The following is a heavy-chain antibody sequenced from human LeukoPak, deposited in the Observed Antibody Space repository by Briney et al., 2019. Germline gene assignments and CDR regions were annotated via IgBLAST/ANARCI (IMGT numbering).Heavy chain of an antibody. CDR1: GFTFSSYG. D-gene: IGHD3-16*01. CDR2: IWYDGSNK. J-gene: IGHJ4*02. Sequence: GRSLRLSCAASGFTFSSYGMHWVRQAPGKRLEWVAVIWYDGSNKYYADSVKGRFTISRDNSKNTLYLQMNSLRAEDTAVYYCARDYVVNYFDYWGQGTLVTVSS. CDR3: ARDYVVNYFDY. V-gene: IGHV3-33*01.